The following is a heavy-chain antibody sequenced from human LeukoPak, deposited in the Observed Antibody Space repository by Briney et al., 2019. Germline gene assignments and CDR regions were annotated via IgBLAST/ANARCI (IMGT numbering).Heavy chain of an antibody. V-gene: IGHV5-51*01. Sequence: GESLKISCKGSGNSFTNYWIGWVRQMPGKGLEWMGIIYPADSDTSYNPSFQGQVTISADKSISTAYLQWSSLKASDSAIYYCARATVEPTIYYFDNWGQGTLVTVSS. D-gene: IGHD3-9*01. CDR2: IYPADSDT. J-gene: IGHJ4*02. CDR3: ARATVEPTIYYFDN. CDR1: GNSFTNYW.